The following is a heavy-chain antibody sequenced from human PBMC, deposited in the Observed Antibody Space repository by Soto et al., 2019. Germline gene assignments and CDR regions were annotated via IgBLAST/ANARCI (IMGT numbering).Heavy chain of an antibody. Sequence: GGSLRLPCAASGFTFSSYWMHWVRQAPGKGLVWVSRINSDGSSTSYADSVKGRFTISRDNAKNTLYLQMNSLRAEDTAVYYCARDGYYDILTGYSGDYFDYWGQGTLVTVSS. CDR3: ARDGYYDILTGYSGDYFDY. V-gene: IGHV3-74*01. CDR1: GFTFSSYW. J-gene: IGHJ4*02. CDR2: INSDGSST. D-gene: IGHD3-9*01.